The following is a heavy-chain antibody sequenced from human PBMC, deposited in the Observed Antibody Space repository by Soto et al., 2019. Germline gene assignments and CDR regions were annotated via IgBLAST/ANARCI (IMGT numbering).Heavy chain of an antibody. CDR1: GYTFTSYG. CDR3: ARWGLYDILTGYYSGEPTEPYDY. CDR2: ISAYNGNT. D-gene: IGHD3-9*01. Sequence: GGSVKVSCKASGYTFTSYGISWVRQAPGQGLEWMGWISAYNGNTNYAQKLQGRVTMTTDTSTSTAYMELRSLRSDDTAVYYCARWGLYDILTGYYSGEPTEPYDYWGQGTLVTVSS. J-gene: IGHJ4*02. V-gene: IGHV1-18*01.